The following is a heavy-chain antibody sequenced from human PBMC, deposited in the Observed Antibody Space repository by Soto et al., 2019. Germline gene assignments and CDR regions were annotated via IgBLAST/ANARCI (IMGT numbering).Heavy chain of an antibody. CDR1: GGTFSSYA. D-gene: IGHD3-22*01. V-gene: IGHV1-69*01. CDR3: ARGGRRYDSSGYYLDY. Sequence: QVQLVQSGAEVKKPGSSVKVSCKASGGTFSSYAISWVRQAPGQGLEWMGGIIPIFGTANYAQKFQGRVTITADESTSTADMELSSLRSEDTAVYYCARGGRRYDSSGYYLDYWGQGTLVTVSS. J-gene: IGHJ4*02. CDR2: IIPIFGTA.